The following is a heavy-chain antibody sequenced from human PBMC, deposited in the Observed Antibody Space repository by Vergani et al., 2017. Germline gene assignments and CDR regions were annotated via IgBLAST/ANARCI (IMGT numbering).Heavy chain of an antibody. CDR3: ARVMYRDEASTGYRLEGMDI. J-gene: IGHJ6*02. CDR2: IYSTGST. Sequence: QVQLEESGPGLVKPSEILYLTCTVSGGPFNTYYWSWIRQSPGKGLEWIGYIYSTGSTNYNPSLNSRVTMSVDTSKNQFSLKLRSVTAADTAVYFCARVMYRDEASTGYRLEGMDIWGQGTTVTISS. CDR1: GGPFNTYY. V-gene: IGHV4-59*13. D-gene: IGHD3-9*01.